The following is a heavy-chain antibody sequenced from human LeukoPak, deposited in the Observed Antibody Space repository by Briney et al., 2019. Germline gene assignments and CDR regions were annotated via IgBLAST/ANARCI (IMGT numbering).Heavy chain of an antibody. J-gene: IGHJ3*02. V-gene: IGHV1-2*02. CDR1: GYTFSGYY. CDR2: INPNSGGT. CDR3: ARVSDGYNDAYDI. D-gene: IGHD5-24*01. Sequence: ASVKVSCKASGYTFSGYYMHWVRQAPGQGLEWMGWINPNSGGTNYAQKFQGRVTMTRDTSTSTVHMELSSLKSEDTAVYYCARVSDGYNDAYDIWGQGTMVTVSS.